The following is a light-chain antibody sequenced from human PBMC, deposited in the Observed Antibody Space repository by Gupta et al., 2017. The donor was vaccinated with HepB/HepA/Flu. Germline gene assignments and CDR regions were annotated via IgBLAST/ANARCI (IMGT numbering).Light chain of an antibody. J-gene: IGKJ2*01. CDR2: VAS. CDR3: QQYKNYPYT. CDR1: QDISNF. Sequence: DIQMTQSPSSLSASLGDRVTITCRASQDISNFLAWFQLKPGKAHKSLIYVASSLQSGVPAKFSGSGSGTDFTLTISSLRPEDFATYYCQQYKNYPYTFGQGTKLEIK. V-gene: IGKV1-16*02.